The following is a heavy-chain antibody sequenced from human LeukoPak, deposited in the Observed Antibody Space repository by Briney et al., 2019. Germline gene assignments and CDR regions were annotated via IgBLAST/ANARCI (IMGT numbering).Heavy chain of an antibody. CDR1: GFTFSNFG. D-gene: IGHD5-12*01. J-gene: IGHJ4*02. Sequence: GGSLRLSCAASGFTFSNFGMHWVRKAPGRGLEWVAVIWYHGNEIHYVDSVKGRFTISRDNFRNTLYLQMNSLRAEDSAVYYCVRGSGGNGYGYWVDNWGQGTLVTVSS. CDR2: IWYHGNEI. V-gene: IGHV3-33*01. CDR3: VRGSGGNGYGYWVDN.